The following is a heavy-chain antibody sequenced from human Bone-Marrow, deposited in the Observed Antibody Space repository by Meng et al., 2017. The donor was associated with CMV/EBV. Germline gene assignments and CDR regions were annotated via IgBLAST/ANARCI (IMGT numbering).Heavy chain of an antibody. J-gene: IGHJ4*02. CDR2: ISSSSSTI. CDR1: GFTFSSYS. D-gene: IGHD3-10*01. CDR3: ARDPGPLMVRGVFDY. V-gene: IGHV3-48*04. Sequence: GESLKISCAASGFTFSSYSMNWVRQAPGKGLEWVSYISSSSSTIYYADSVKGRFTISRDNAKNSLYLQMNSLRAEDTAVYYCARDPGPLMVRGVFDYWGQGTLVTVSS.